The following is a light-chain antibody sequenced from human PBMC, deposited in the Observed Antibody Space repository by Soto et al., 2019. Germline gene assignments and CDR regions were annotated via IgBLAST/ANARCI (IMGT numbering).Light chain of an antibody. CDR1: QSVGTY. J-gene: IGKJ1*01. V-gene: IGKV3-11*01. Sequence: EIVLTQSPATLSLSPGEGVTLSCRASQSVGTYLLWYQQKPGQAPRLLIYDASNRATGIPSRFSGSGSGTDFTLTISSLEPEDFAVYYCLQRSTWPWTFGQGTKVDIK. CDR3: LQRSTWPWT. CDR2: DAS.